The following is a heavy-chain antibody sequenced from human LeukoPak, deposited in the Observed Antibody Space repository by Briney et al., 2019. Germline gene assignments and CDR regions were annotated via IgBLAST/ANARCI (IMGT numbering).Heavy chain of an antibody. CDR2: VSYDGRTQ. D-gene: IGHD2-2*01. V-gene: IGHV3-30*04. Sequence: TGGSLRLSCAASGFTFSSYAMHWVRQAPGKGLEWVAVVSYDGRTQYYADSLKGRFTISRDNSKNTLYLQMNSLRAEDTAVYYCARDFRIVVASVAFDIWGQGTMVTVSS. CDR1: GFTFSSYA. J-gene: IGHJ3*02. CDR3: ARDFRIVVASVAFDI.